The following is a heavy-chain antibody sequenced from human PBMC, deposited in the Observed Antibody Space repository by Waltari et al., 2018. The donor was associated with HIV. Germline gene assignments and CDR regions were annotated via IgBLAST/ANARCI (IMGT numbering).Heavy chain of an antibody. V-gene: IGHV3-74*01. CDR3: PRASHYFLLSTCVGDLPLYC. Sequence: QLVESGGGSIKTGGRLRLSCSASGFSARNHWMDWVRQGTGKGLGWVECIIKWEGTKKYANSWKDRFFISSDNAINRVVRELNLLGVEQAALYYWPRASHYFLLSTCVGDLPLYCWGQGTRVAVST. J-gene: IGHJ1*01. D-gene: IGHD2-8*02. CDR2: IIKWEGTK. CDR1: GFSARNHW.